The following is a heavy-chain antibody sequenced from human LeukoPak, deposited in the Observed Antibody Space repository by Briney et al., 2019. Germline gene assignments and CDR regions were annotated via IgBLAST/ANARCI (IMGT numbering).Heavy chain of an antibody. D-gene: IGHD2-15*01. CDR1: GFTFSSYA. CDR3: AGQSRLGYCSGGSCYSQPFDP. V-gene: IGHV3-30*04. CDR2: ISYDGSNK. Sequence: GRSLRLSCAASGFTFSSYAMHWVRQAPGKGLEWVAVISYDGSNKYYADSVKGRFTISRDNSKNTLYLQMNSLRAEDTAVYYCAGQSRLGYCSGGSCYSQPFDPWGQGTLVTVSS. J-gene: IGHJ5*02.